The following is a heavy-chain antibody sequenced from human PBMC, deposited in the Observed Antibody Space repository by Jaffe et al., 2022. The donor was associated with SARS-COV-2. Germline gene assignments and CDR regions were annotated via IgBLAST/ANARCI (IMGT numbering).Heavy chain of an antibody. D-gene: IGHD1-26*01. V-gene: IGHV3-7*03. CDR3: ARMPESGIQKGAFDI. J-gene: IGHJ3*02. CDR1: GFTFSSYW. CDR2: IKQDGSEK. Sequence: EVQLVESGGGLVQPGGSLRLSCAASGFTFSSYWMSWVRQAPGKGLEWVANIKQDGSEKYYVDSVKGRFTISRDNAKNSLYLQMNSLRAEDTAVYYCARMPESGIQKGAFDIWGQGTMVTVSS.